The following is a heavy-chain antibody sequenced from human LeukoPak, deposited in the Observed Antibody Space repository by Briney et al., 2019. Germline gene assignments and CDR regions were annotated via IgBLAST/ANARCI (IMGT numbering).Heavy chain of an antibody. CDR2: IYTSGSP. J-gene: IGHJ4*02. Sequence: SQTLSLTCTVSGGSISSGSYYWTWIRQPAGKGLERIGRIYTSGSPDYNPSLKSRVTISLDTSKNQFSLKLTSVTAADTAVYYCARERPLVGAYYFDYWGQGTLVTVSS. CDR1: GGSISSGSYY. CDR3: ARERPLVGAYYFDY. V-gene: IGHV4-61*02. D-gene: IGHD1-26*01.